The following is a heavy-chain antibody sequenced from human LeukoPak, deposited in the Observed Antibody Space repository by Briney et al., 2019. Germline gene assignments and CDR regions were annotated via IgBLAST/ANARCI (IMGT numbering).Heavy chain of an antibody. J-gene: IGHJ4*02. CDR1: GGSISSGGYS. CDR3: ARYGGNSGGFDY. CDR2: IYHSGST. D-gene: IGHD4-23*01. Sequence: SETLSLTCAVSGGSISSGGYSWSWIRQPPGKGLEWIGYIYHSGSTYYNPSLKSRVTISVDRSKNQFSLKLSSVTAADTAVYYCARYGGNSGGFDYWGQGTLVTVSS. V-gene: IGHV4-30-2*01.